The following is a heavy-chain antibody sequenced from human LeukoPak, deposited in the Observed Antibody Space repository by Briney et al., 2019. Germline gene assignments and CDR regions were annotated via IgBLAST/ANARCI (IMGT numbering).Heavy chain of an antibody. CDR1: RGSFNAYY. Sequence: SGTLSLTCAVYRGSFNAYYWSWIRQPPGKGLEWIGEITHSGSADSNPSLRSRVAMSVDTSKNQFSLRLSSVTAADTAVYYCASRQLGTNRRLDFWGQGTLVTVSS. CDR3: ASRQLGTNRRLDF. J-gene: IGHJ4*02. CDR2: ITHSGSA. V-gene: IGHV4-34*01. D-gene: IGHD6-6*01.